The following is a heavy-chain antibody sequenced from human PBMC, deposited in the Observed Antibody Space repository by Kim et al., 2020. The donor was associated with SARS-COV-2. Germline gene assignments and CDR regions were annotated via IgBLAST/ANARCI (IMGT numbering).Heavy chain of an antibody. Sequence: GGSLRLSCAASGFTLSGHWMNWVRQAPGKGLLWVSRMSSDGSTTHYADSVKGRFVISRDNAKNTLYLQMNSLRAEDTAVYYCARGTVHSGMDVWGQGTTVTVS. D-gene: IGHD1-1*01. CDR1: GFTLSGHW. CDR2: MSSDGSTT. CDR3: ARGTVHSGMDV. V-gene: IGHV3-74*01. J-gene: IGHJ6*02.